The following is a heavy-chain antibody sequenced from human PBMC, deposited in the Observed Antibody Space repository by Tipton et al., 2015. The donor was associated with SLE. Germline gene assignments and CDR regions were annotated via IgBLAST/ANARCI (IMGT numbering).Heavy chain of an antibody. CDR1: GGSISNNY. J-gene: IGHJ4*02. CDR3: ARGVDSKGQIWGFEYIGH. Sequence: TLSLTCTVSGGSISNNYWSWIRQPPGKGLEWIGYVYDRGSPNYNPSLKSRLTISVETSKNQFSLKVTSMTAADTAVYFCARGVDSKGQIWGFEYIGHWGQGALVIVSP. D-gene: IGHD4-11*01. V-gene: IGHV4-59*12. CDR2: VYDRGSP.